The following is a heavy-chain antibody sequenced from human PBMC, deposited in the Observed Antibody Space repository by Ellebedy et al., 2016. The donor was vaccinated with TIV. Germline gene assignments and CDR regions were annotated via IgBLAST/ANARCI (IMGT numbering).Heavy chain of an antibody. V-gene: IGHV1-18*01. CDR3: ARETAVPGSDHFDS. D-gene: IGHD6-19*01. CDR1: GYTFTNYG. J-gene: IGHJ4*02. CDR2: ISTDNGNT. Sequence: AASVKVSCKASGYTFTNYGISWVRQAPGQGLEWMGWISTDNGNTNYAQKHQGRVTMTTDTSTTTAYTELRSLTSDDSAVYYCARETAVPGSDHFDSWGQGTLVTVSS.